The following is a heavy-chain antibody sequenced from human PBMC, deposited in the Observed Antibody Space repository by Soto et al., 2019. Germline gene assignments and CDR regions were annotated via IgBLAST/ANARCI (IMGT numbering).Heavy chain of an antibody. CDR3: ARNPHSTVFGVISAHADYFDF. J-gene: IGHJ4*02. V-gene: IGHV5-51*01. Sequence: GESLKISCKASGYNFSNYWIGWVRQIPGKGLEWMGIIYADDSDIRYSPSFHGQVTISADKSVSTAYLQWSRLKASDTAMYYCARNPHSTVFGVISAHADYFDFWGQGTLVTVSS. D-gene: IGHD3-3*01. CDR2: IYADDSDI. CDR1: GYNFSNYW.